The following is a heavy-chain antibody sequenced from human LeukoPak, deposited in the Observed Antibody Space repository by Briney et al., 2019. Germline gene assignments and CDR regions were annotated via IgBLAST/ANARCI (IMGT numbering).Heavy chain of an antibody. D-gene: IGHD4-23*01. V-gene: IGHV3-30-3*01. CDR2: ISYDGSNK. CDR3: AASGGNYY. J-gene: IGHJ4*02. Sequence: PGGSLRLSCAASGFTFSSHAMHWVRQAPGKGLEWVAVISYDGSNKYYADSVKGRFTISRDNSKNTLYLQMNSLRAEDTAVYYCAASGGNYYWGQGTLVTVSS. CDR1: GFTFSSHA.